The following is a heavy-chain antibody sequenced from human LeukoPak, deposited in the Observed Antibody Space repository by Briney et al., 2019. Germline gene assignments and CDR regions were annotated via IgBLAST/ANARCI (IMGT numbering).Heavy chain of an antibody. CDR2: IYYSGST. J-gene: IGHJ4*02. CDR1: GGSVSSGSYY. Sequence: SETLSLTCTVSGGSVSSGSYYWSWIRQPPGKGLGWIGYIYYSGSTNYNPSLKSRVTISVDTSKNQFSLKLSSVTAADTAVYYCARVPVKLLWFGELSSWGQGTLVTVSS. D-gene: IGHD3-10*01. CDR3: ARVPVKLLWFGELSS. V-gene: IGHV4-61*01.